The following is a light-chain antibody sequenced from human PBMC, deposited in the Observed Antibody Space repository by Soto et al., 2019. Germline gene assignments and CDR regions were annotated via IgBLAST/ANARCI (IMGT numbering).Light chain of an antibody. CDR2: DDN. Sequence: QSVLTQPPSVSAAPGQKVTISCSGSSSNIGGNSVSWYQPLPGTAPKLLIYDDNNRPSGIPDRFSGSKSGTSATLGITGFQTGDEADYYGGAWDSSVSAYVFGTGTKGTVL. CDR1: SSNIGGNS. J-gene: IGLJ1*01. CDR3: GAWDSSVSAYV. V-gene: IGLV1-51*01.